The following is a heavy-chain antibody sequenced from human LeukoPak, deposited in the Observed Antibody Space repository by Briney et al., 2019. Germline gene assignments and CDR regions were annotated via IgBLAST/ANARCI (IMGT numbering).Heavy chain of an antibody. CDR3: SRGEGALDAFDS. V-gene: IGHV1-18*01. CDR1: LYTFSSYD. J-gene: IGHJ3*02. CDR2: INTYNGNT. Sequence: ASVKVSCTASLYTFSSYDISWVRQAPGQGLEWRGRINTYNGNTTHTQSFQGRVTITTTTSTTTTYMQLSTPRSHHQPLNSFSRGEGALDAFDSGGRGTMVTVSS.